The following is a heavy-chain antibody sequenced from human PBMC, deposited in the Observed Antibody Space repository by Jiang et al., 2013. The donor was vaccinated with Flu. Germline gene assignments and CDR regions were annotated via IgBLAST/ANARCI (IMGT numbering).Heavy chain of an antibody. V-gene: IGHV4-39*07. CDR1: GGSIGSTTYY. Sequence: GLVKPSETLSLTCTVSGGSIGSTTYYWGWIRQPPGKGLEWLGSVYFIGTTYYNPSLKSRVTISVDTSKNEFSLKLNSVTAADTAVYFCARDQILSCSGGSCFSGSAFDICGQGTMVTVSS. J-gene: IGHJ3*02. D-gene: IGHD2-15*01. CDR2: VYFIGTT. CDR3: ARDQILSCSGGSCFSGSAFDI.